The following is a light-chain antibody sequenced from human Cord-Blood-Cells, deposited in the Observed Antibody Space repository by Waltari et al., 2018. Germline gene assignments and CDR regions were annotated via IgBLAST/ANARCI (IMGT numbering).Light chain of an antibody. Sequence: QPTLTQPASVSGSPGQSITLSFTGTGSHVGGSYYVSWYQQPPGKAPKLMLYEVSNRPSGVSNRFSGSKSGNTASLTISGLQAEDEADYYCSSYTSSSTYVFGTGTKVTVL. J-gene: IGLJ1*01. V-gene: IGLV2-14*01. CDR3: SSYTSSSTYV. CDR1: GSHVGGSYY. CDR2: EVS.